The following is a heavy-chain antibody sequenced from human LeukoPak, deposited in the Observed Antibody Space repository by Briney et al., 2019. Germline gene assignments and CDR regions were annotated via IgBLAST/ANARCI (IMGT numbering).Heavy chain of an antibody. CDR2: IYAGGTT. CDR1: GFTFSSYA. V-gene: IGHV3-66*01. Sequence: GGSLRLSCAASGFTFSSYAMTWVRQAPGKGLEWVSVIYAGGTTYYADSVKGRFTISRDISKNTLYLQMNNLRAEDTAVYYCARGVGYADYPFDFWGQGTLVTVSA. D-gene: IGHD4-17*01. CDR3: ARGVGYADYPFDF. J-gene: IGHJ4*02.